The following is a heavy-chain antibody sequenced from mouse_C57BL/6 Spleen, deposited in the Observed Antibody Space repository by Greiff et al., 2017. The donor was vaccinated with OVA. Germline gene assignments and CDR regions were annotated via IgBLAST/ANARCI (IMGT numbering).Heavy chain of an antibody. V-gene: IGHV1-39*01. D-gene: IGHD2-3*01. J-gene: IGHJ3*01. Sequence: VQLQQSGPELVKPGASVKISCKASGYSFTDYNMNWVKQSTGQSLEWIGVINPNYGTTSYNQKFKGKATLTVDQSSSTAYMQLNSLTSEDSAVDYWVDGYRFAYWGQGTLVTVSA. CDR1: GYSFTDYN. CDR2: INPNYGTT. CDR3: VDGYRFAY.